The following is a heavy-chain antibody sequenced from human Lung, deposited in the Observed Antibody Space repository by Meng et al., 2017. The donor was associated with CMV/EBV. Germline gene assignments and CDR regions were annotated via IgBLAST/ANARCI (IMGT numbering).Heavy chain of an antibody. D-gene: IGHD6-13*01. V-gene: IGHV3-43*01. CDR2: ISWDGGST. Sequence: SCAASGFTFDDYTMHWVRQAPGKGLEWVSLISWDGGSTYYADSVKGRFTISRDNSKNSLYLQMNSLRTEDTALYYCAKDLAAAGQLYYYYGMDFXGQGXTVTVSS. CDR1: GFTFDDYT. J-gene: IGHJ6*02. CDR3: AKDLAAAGQLYYYYGMDF.